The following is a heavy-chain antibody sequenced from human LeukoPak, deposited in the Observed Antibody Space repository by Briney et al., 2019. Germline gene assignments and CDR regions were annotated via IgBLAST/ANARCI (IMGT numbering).Heavy chain of an antibody. CDR1: GYAFTAHY. CDR3: ARDYGGNVPNAFDI. D-gene: IGHD4-23*01. CDR2: INPNSGGP. J-gene: IGHJ3*02. Sequence: ASVKVSCKASGYAFTAHYIHWVRQAPGQGFEWMGWINPNSGGPNYAQKFQGRVTMTRDTSISTAYMELSRLRSDDTAVYYCARDYGGNVPNAFDIWGQGTMVTVSS. V-gene: IGHV1-2*02.